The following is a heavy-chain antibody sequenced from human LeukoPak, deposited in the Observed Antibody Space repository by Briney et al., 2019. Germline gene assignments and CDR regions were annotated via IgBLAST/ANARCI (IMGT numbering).Heavy chain of an antibody. CDR3: AREGHQLWSTGNKYYFDY. Sequence: PGGSLRLSCAASGLTFSDAWMTWVRQAPGKGLEWVSSISSSSSYIYYADSVKGRFTISRDNAKNSLYLQMNSLRAEDTAVYYCAREGHQLWSTGNKYYFDYWGQGTLVTVSS. CDR1: GLTFSDAW. V-gene: IGHV3-21*01. CDR2: ISSSSSYI. J-gene: IGHJ4*02. D-gene: IGHD5-18*01.